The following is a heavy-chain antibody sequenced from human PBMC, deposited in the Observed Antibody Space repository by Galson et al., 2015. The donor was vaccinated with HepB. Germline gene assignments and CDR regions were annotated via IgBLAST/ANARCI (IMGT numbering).Heavy chain of an antibody. D-gene: IGHD3-3*01. J-gene: IGHJ3*01. CDR3: AKGFLEWLLAL. CDR2: ISYDGSNK. V-gene: IGHV3-30*18. Sequence: SLRLSCAASGFTFSSYGMHWVRQAPGKGLEWVAVISYDGSNKYYADSVKGRFTISRDNSKNTLYLQMNSLRAEDTAVYYCAKGFLEWLLALWGQGTMVTVSS. CDR1: GFTFSSYG.